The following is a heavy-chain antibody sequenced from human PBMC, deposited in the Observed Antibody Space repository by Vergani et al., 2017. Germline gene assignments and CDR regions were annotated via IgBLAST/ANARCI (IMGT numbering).Heavy chain of an antibody. Sequence: EVHLVESGGGLVQPGGSLRLSCVGSGFKLDEYWMSWVRQAPGKGLEWVADMNEDGADKKYVDSVKGRFTISRDNAKNSLFLQMNSLRAEDTAVYFCAREGHLVGPDLDYWGQGTLVTVSS. V-gene: IGHV3-7*01. CDR2: MNEDGADK. D-gene: IGHD1-26*01. J-gene: IGHJ4*02. CDR3: AREGHLVGPDLDY. CDR1: GFKLDEYW.